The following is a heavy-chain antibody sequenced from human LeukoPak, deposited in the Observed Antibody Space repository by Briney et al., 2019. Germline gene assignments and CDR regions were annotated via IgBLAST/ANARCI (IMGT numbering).Heavy chain of an antibody. V-gene: IGHV1-2*06. J-gene: IGHJ6*04. D-gene: IGHD6-13*01. CDR3: ARERSRSGDV. Sequence: GASVKVSCMTSGYTFTAYYIHWVRQAPGQGREWMGRINPNSGGTNYAQKFQGRVTMTRDTSISTAYMELSRLRSDDTAVYYCARERSRSGDVWSKGTTVTVSS. CDR1: GYTFTAYY. CDR2: INPNSGGT.